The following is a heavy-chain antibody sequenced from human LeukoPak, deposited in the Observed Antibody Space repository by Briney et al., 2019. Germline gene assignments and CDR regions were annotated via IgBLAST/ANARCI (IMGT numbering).Heavy chain of an antibody. CDR1: GGSISSDNYY. J-gene: IGHJ4*02. D-gene: IGHD6-19*01. V-gene: IGHV4-39*07. CDR3: ARAETYSSDWYDPFFDY. CDR2: LYHSGNS. Sequence: SETLSLTCTVSGGSISSDNYYWGWIRQPPGKGLEWIGSLYHSGNSYYNPSLKSRATISVDTSKNHFSLKLRSVTAADTAVYYCARAETYSSDWYDPFFDYWGQGTLVTVSS.